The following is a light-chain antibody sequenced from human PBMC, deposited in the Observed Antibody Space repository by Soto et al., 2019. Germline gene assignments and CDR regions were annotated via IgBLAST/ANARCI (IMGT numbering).Light chain of an antibody. Sequence: EIVLTQSPATLSLSPGESATLSCGASQGIISAYLAWYQQKPGLAPRLLIYDASSRATGIPDRFSGSGSGTDFTLTISRLESEDFAVYYCQQYGTSPITFGQGTRLEIK. V-gene: IGKV3D-20*01. CDR3: QQYGTSPIT. J-gene: IGKJ5*01. CDR1: QGIISAY. CDR2: DAS.